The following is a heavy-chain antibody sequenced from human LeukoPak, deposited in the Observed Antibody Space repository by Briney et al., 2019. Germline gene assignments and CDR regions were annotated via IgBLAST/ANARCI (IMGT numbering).Heavy chain of an antibody. CDR2: ISYDGSNK. D-gene: IGHD2-21*02. CDR1: GFTFSSYG. Sequence: GGSLRLSCAASGFTFSSYGMHWVRQAPGKGLEWVAVISYDGSNKYYADSVKGRFTISRDNAKNSLYLQMNSLRAGDTAVYYCARDYCGGNCYSDYWGQGTLVTVSS. V-gene: IGHV3-30*03. J-gene: IGHJ4*02. CDR3: ARDYCGGNCYSDY.